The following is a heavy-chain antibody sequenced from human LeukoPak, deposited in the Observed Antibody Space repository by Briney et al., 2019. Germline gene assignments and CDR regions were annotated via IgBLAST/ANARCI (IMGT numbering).Heavy chain of an antibody. V-gene: IGHV3-30*16. J-gene: IGHJ4*02. CDR1: GFTFSSYA. CDR3: ARDGAVAGLNYFGY. Sequence: PGRSLRLSCAASGFTFSSYAMHWVRQAPGKGLEWVAVISYDGSNKYYADSVRGRFTISRDNSKNTLYLQMNSLRAEDTAVYYCARDGAVAGLNYFGYWGQGTLVTVSS. CDR2: ISYDGSNK. D-gene: IGHD6-19*01.